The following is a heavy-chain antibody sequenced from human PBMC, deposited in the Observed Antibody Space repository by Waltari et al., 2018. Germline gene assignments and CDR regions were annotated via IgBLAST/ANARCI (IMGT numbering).Heavy chain of an antibody. V-gene: IGHV1-2*06. Sequence: QVQLVQSGAEVKKPGASVKVSCKASGYTFTGYYMHWGRQAPGQGLEWMGRINPTSGGTNYAQKFQGRVTMTRDTSISTAYMELSRLRSDDTAVYYCARDGYYYGSHYYYGMDVWGQGTTVTVSS. CDR1: GYTFTGYY. CDR2: INPTSGGT. D-gene: IGHD3-10*01. CDR3: ARDGYYYGSHYYYGMDV. J-gene: IGHJ6*02.